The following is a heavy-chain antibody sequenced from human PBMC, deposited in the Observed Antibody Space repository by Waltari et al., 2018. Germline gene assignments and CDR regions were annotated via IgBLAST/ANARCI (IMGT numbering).Heavy chain of an antibody. Sequence: EVQLVESGGGLVQPGGSLRLSCAASGFTFSSYWMHWVRQAPGKGLVCVSRINSDESSTSYADSVKGRFTISRDNAKNTLYLQMNSLRAEDTAVYYCARDLGSNPFDYWGQGTLVTVSS. V-gene: IGHV3-74*01. CDR2: INSDESST. D-gene: IGHD2-2*01. CDR3: ARDLGSNPFDY. J-gene: IGHJ4*02. CDR1: GFTFSSYW.